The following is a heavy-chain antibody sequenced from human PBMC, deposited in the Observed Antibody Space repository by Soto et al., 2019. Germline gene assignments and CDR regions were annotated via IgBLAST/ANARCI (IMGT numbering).Heavy chain of an antibody. D-gene: IGHD2-8*02. CDR1: GFTFDDYT. Sequence: GGSLRLSCAASGFTFDDYTMHWVRQAPGKGLEWVSLISWDGGSTYYADSVKGRFTISRDNSKNSLYLQMNSLRTEDTALYYCAKGDTGPGYYFDYWGQGTLVTVSS. CDR2: ISWDGGST. V-gene: IGHV3-43*01. J-gene: IGHJ4*02. CDR3: AKGDTGPGYYFDY.